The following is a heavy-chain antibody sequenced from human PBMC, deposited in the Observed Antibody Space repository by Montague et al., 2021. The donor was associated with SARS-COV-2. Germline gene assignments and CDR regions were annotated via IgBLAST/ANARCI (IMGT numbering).Heavy chain of an antibody. V-gene: IGHV3-13*01. Sequence: SLRLSCPASGFTFSSYDMHWVRQATGKGLEWVSAIGTAGDTYYPGSVKGRFTISRENAKNSLYLQMNSLRAGDTAAYYCARGPSRDGYNGGDAFDIWGQGTMVTVSS. CDR1: GFTFSSYD. CDR2: IGTAGDT. J-gene: IGHJ3*02. CDR3: ARGPSRDGYNGGDAFDI. D-gene: IGHD5-24*01.